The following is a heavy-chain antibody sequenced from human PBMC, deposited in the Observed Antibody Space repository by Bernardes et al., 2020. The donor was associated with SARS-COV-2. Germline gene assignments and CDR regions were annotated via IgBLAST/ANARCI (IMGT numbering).Heavy chain of an antibody. CDR1: GFTFSNYA. D-gene: IGHD1-26*01. CDR3: AKWPEGGKFDY. Sequence: GGSLRLSCVVSGFTFSNYAMSWVRQAPGKGLEWVSAISSAGSSKFYADSVRGRFTITRDNSKNTLFLQMNSLRAEDTAVYYCAKWPEGGKFDYWGQGTLVTVSS. J-gene: IGHJ4*02. CDR2: ISSAGSSK. V-gene: IGHV3-23*01.